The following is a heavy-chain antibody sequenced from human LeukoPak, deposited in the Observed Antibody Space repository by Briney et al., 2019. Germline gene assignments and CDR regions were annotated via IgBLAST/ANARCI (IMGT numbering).Heavy chain of an antibody. CDR1: GFTFSNYA. CDR3: AKDYRGSGYFFGV. CDR2: ISGNGDTT. Sequence: GGSLRLSCAGSGFTFSNYAMSWVRQAPGKGLEWVSVISGNGDTTYYADSVKGRFTISRDNSKNTLYLQMNSLRAEDTAIYSCAKDYRGSGYFFGVWGQGTMVAVSS. J-gene: IGHJ3*01. V-gene: IGHV3-23*01. D-gene: IGHD3-3*01.